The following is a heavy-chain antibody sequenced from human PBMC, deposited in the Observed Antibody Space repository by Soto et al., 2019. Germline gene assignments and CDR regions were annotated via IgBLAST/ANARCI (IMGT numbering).Heavy chain of an antibody. CDR2: INHSGST. Sequence: SESLALGCAFYGWSLSGYYWSWIRQPPGKGLEWIGEINHSGSTNYNPSLKSRVTISVDTSKNQFSLKLSSVTAADTAVYYCERLPTYDFWSGYYEKLYYYYGMDVWGQGTTVTVSS. V-gene: IGHV4-34*01. CDR3: ERLPTYDFWSGYYEKLYYYYGMDV. D-gene: IGHD3-3*01. J-gene: IGHJ6*02. CDR1: GWSLSGYY.